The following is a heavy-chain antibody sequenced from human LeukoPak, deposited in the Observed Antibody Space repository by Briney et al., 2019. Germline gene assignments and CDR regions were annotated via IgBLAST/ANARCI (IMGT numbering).Heavy chain of an antibody. J-gene: IGHJ6*03. CDR3: ARSLATSCYYMDV. CDR2: ISYDGSNK. D-gene: IGHD5-12*01. V-gene: IGHV3-30*04. CDR1: GLTFSNYA. Sequence: GGSLSFSCAAPGLTFSNYAMHWVRKAPGKGLGWVAVISYDGSNKFYADSVKGRFTISRDNSKNTLHLQMNSLRAEDTAVYYCARSLATSCYYMDVWGKGTTVTVSS.